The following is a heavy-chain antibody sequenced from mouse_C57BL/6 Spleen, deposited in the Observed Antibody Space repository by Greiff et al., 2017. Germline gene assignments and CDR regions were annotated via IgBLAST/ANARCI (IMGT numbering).Heavy chain of an antibody. J-gene: IGHJ2*01. V-gene: IGHV14-3*01. CDR2: IDPANGYT. CDR1: GFTFKNTY. Sequence: EVQRVESVAELVRPGASVKLSCTASGFTFKNTYMHWVKQRPGQGLEWIGGIDPANGYTKYAPQFQGKATMTGDTSSTTAYLQLSSLTSEDAALYYCARGGYFDDWGQGTTLTVAS. CDR3: ARGGYFDD.